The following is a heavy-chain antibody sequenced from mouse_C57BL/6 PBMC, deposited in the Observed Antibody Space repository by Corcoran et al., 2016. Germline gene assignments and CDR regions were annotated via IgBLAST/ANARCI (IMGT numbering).Heavy chain of an antibody. D-gene: IGHD2-5*01. V-gene: IGHV8-12*01. J-gene: IGHJ2*01. CDR1: GFSLSTSGMG. CDR3: ARSPNSNYFDD. Sequence: QVTLKESGPGILQSSQTLSLTCSFSGFSLSTSGMGVSWIRQPSGKGLEWLAHIYWDDDKRYHPSLKSRLTISKKHSRNQVFLKSTSVDTADTATYYWARSPNSNYFDDWGQGTTLTVSS. CDR2: IYWDDDK.